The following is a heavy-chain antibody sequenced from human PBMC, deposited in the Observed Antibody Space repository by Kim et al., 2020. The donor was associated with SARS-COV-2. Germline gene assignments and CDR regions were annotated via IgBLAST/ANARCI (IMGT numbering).Heavy chain of an antibody. J-gene: IGHJ3*02. V-gene: IGHV6-1*01. CDR1: GDSVPSNSVG. CDR2: TYYRSKWST. CDR3: ARSFRNAIDI. Sequence: SQTLSLTCAISGDSVPSNSVGWHWIRQSPSRGLEWLGRTYYRSKWSTDYAVSVKSRIIINPDTTKNQFSLQLNSVTPEDTAVYYCARSFRNAIDIWGQGT.